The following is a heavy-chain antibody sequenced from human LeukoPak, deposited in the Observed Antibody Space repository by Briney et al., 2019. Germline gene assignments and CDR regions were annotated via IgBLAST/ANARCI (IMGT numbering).Heavy chain of an antibody. J-gene: IGHJ6*04. CDR2: INHSGCT. CDR3: ARVVVVVADGMDV. V-gene: IGHV4-34*01. Sequence: SETLSLTCAVYGGSFCGYYWSWIRQPPGKGLEWIGEINHSGCTSYNPSLKSRVTISVDTSKNQLSLKLSSVTAADTAVYYCARVVVVVADGMDVWGKGTTVTVSS. D-gene: IGHD2-15*01. CDR1: GGSFCGYY.